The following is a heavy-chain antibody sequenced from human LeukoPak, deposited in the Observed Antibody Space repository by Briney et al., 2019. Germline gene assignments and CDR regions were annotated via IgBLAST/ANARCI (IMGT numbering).Heavy chain of an antibody. J-gene: IGHJ4*02. CDR1: GGSFSGYY. V-gene: IGHV4-34*01. CDR2: INHSGST. Sequence: SETLSLTCAVYGGSFSGYYWSWIRQPPGKGLEWIGEINHSGSTNYNPSLKSRVTISVDTSKNQFSLKLSSVTAADTAVYYCARVGGFPLVTMVRGAFDYWGQGTLVTVSS. CDR3: ARVGGFPLVTMVRGAFDY. D-gene: IGHD3-10*01.